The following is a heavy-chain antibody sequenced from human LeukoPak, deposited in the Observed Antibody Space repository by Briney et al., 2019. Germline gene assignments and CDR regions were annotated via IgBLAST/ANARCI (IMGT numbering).Heavy chain of an antibody. CDR3: ARGYRSYDY. J-gene: IGHJ4*02. V-gene: IGHV4-59*01. CDR2: INYSGST. D-gene: IGHD5-18*01. Sequence: SETLSLTCTVSGGPISTYYWNWIRQTPGKGLEWIAFINYSGSTNYNPSLKSRVTISIDTSKNQFSLKVHSVTAADTAMYYCARGYRSYDYWGQGTLVTVSS. CDR1: GGPISTYY.